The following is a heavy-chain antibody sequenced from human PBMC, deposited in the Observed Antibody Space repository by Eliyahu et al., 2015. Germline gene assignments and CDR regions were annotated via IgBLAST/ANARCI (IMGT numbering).Heavy chain of an antibody. D-gene: IGHD4-17*01. V-gene: IGHV1-69*01. CDR1: GGTFSSYA. CDR3: AILYGDGDNDY. J-gene: IGHJ4*02. CDR2: IIPIFGTA. Sequence: QVQLVQXGAEVKKPGSXVKVXCKASGGTFSSYAISWVRQAPGQGLEWMGGIIPIFGTANYAQKFQGRVTITADESTSTAYMELSSLXSEDTAVYYCAILYGDGDNDYWGQGTLVTVSS.